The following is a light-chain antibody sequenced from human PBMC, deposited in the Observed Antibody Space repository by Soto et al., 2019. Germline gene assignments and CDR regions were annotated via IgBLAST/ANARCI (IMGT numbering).Light chain of an antibody. Sequence: EVVTTQSPATLSVSPGESVTLSCRASQTVHNNYLAWYQQKPGQAPRLLMYGVSARATGIPARFSGSGSGTEFTLTINGLQSEDFAVYCCQQYTNGPITLGQGTRLEIK. V-gene: IGKV3-15*01. CDR1: QTVHNN. J-gene: IGKJ5*01. CDR2: GVS. CDR3: QQYTNGPIT.